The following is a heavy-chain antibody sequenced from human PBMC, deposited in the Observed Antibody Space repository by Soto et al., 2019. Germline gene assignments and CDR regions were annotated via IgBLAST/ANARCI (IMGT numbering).Heavy chain of an antibody. CDR1: GFAFSGYA. CDR3: AKDQPTNWYVAPTV. D-gene: IGHD1-1*01. Sequence: EVQLVESGGGLVQPGGSLRLSCAASGFAFSGYAMNWVRQAPGKGLEWVSAIGGSGGPTYYADSVRGRFTISRDNSENMLYLQRNSLRADDTSVYYCAKDQPTNWYVAPTVWGQGTLVTVSS. V-gene: IGHV3-23*04. J-gene: IGHJ4*02. CDR2: IGGSGGPT.